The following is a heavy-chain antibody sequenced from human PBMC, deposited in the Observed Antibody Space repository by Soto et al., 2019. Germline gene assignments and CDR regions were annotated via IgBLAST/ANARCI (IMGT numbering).Heavy chain of an antibody. D-gene: IGHD2-21*01. CDR2: IRGSGGET. Sequence: EVQLLESGGGLVQPGGSLRVSCAASGFTFSNFVMSWVRQAPGKGLEWVSAIRGSGGETFYADSVKGRFTISRDNSRNTLYLQMNSLRDEETALYFCAQDRGWGVVSPSHDYWGRGTLVTVSS. CDR1: GFTFSNFV. V-gene: IGHV3-23*01. CDR3: AQDRGWGVVSPSHDY. J-gene: IGHJ4*02.